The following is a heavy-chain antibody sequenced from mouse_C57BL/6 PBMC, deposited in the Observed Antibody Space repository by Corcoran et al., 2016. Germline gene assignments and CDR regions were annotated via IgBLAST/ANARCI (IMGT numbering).Heavy chain of an antibody. CDR3: ASHYYAQLGNWYFDV. D-gene: IGHD1-2*01. Sequence: DVQLQESGPGLVKPSQSLSLTCSVTGYSITSGYYWNWIRQFPGNKLEWMGYISYDGSNNYNPSLKNRISITRDTSKNQFFLKLNSVTTEDTATYYWASHYYAQLGNWYFDVWGTGTTVTVSS. V-gene: IGHV3-6*01. CDR1: GYSITSGYY. J-gene: IGHJ1*03. CDR2: ISYDGSN.